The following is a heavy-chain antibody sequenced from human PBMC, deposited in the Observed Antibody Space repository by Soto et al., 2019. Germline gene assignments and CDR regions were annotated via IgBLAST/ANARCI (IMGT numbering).Heavy chain of an antibody. D-gene: IGHD6-13*01. CDR3: ARPQGRQQQLVYYYYYYGMDV. J-gene: IGHJ6*02. CDR1: GFTFSSYA. CDR2: ISYDGSNK. Sequence: LRLSCAASGFTFSSYAMHWVRQAPGKGLEWVAVISYDGSNKYYADSVKGRFTISRDNSKNTLYLQMNSLRAEDTAVYYCARPQGRQQQLVYYYYYYGMDVWGQGTTVTVSS. V-gene: IGHV3-30-3*01.